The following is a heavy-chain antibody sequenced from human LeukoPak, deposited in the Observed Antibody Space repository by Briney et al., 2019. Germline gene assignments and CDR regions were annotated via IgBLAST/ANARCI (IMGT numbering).Heavy chain of an antibody. V-gene: IGHV3-20*04. D-gene: IGHD3-22*01. CDR2: INWNGGST. CDR1: GFTFDDYG. CDR3: ASSQIYYDSSGYYAGAFDI. J-gene: IGHJ3*02. Sequence: PGRSLRLSCAASGFTFDDYGMSWVRQAPGKGLEWVSGINWNGGSTGYADSVKGRFTISRDNAKNSLYLQMNSLRAEDTALYYCASSQIYYDSSGYYAGAFDIWGQGTMVTVSS.